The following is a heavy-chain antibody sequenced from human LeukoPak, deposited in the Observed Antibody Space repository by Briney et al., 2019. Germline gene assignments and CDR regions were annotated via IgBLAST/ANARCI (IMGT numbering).Heavy chain of an antibody. J-gene: IGHJ4*02. CDR3: AKGMVRGVIPDY. CDR2: IGGGGVST. CDR1: GFTFSGYA. D-gene: IGHD3-10*01. Sequence: PGGSLRLSCAASGFTFSGYAMSWVRQAPGKGLEWVSAIGGGGVSTYYADSIKGRFTISRDDSKNTLYLQMNSLRAEDTAVYYCAKGMVRGVIPDYWGQGTLVTVSS. V-gene: IGHV3-23*01.